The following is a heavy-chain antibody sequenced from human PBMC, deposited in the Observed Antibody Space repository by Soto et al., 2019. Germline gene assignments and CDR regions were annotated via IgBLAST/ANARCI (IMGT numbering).Heavy chain of an antibody. Sequence: ASVKVSCKASGYTFTSYYMHWVRQAPGQGLEWMGIINPSGGSTCYAQKFQGRVTITRDKSTSTVYMELSSLRSEDTAVYYCARDLYCSVGSCYSYSMDVWGKGTTVTVSS. J-gene: IGHJ6*04. CDR3: ARDLYCSVGSCYSYSMDV. V-gene: IGHV1-46*01. CDR1: GYTFTSYY. CDR2: INPSGGST. D-gene: IGHD2-15*01.